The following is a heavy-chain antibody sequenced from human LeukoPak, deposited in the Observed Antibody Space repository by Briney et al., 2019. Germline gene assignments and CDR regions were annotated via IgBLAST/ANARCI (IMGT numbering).Heavy chain of an antibody. D-gene: IGHD6-13*01. J-gene: IGHJ4*02. V-gene: IGHV1-18*01. CDR2: ISAYNGNT. CDR1: GYTFTIYG. Sequence: VKVSCKASGYTFTIYGISCVRQAPGQGLEWMGWISAYNGNTNYAQKLQGRVTMPTAPSTSQAYMKLRRLRSDDTAVYYCARDEIAAAGTEPFDYWGQGTLVTVSS. CDR3: ARDEIAAAGTEPFDY.